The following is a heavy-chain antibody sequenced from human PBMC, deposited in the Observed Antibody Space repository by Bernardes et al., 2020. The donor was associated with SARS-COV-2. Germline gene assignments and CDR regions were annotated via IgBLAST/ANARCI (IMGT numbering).Heavy chain of an antibody. Sequence: RPPLVKPTQTLTLTSTFSVFSHATHEMCVGWSRQPPGNPLAWPSLTHWEVDKCSTTPLRTAPTISKDTPKNQVILTITNMDPVDTATYYCARMTYLDVWRGGVWFDPWGQGTLVTVSS. J-gene: IGHJ5*02. CDR3: ARMTYLDVWRGGVWFDP. CDR1: VFSHATHEMC. CDR2: THWEVDK. D-gene: IGHD3-3*01. V-gene: IGHV2-70*01.